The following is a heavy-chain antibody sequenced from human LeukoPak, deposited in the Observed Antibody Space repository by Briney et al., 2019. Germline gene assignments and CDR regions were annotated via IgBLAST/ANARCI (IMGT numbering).Heavy chain of an antibody. D-gene: IGHD6-13*01. J-gene: IGHJ5*02. Sequence: ASVKVSCKVSGYTLTELSMHWVRQAPGKGLEWMGGFDPEDGETIYAQKLQGRVTMTTDTSTSTAYMELRSLRSDDTAVYYCARDVDSSSWFSWFDPWGQGTLVTVSS. CDR1: GYTLTELS. CDR3: ARDVDSSSWFSWFDP. CDR2: FDPEDGET. V-gene: IGHV1-24*01.